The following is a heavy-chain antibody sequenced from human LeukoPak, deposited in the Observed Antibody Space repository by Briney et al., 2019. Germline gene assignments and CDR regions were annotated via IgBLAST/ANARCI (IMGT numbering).Heavy chain of an antibody. CDR3: AREYDFWRYLDY. D-gene: IGHD3-3*01. Sequence: GGSLRLSCAASGFTFSSYCMSWVRQAPGQGLEWVANIKQDGSDKYYVDSVKGRFSISKDNAKNLLFLEMSSLRAEDTAVYYCAREYDFWRYLDYWGQGILVTVSS. CDR1: GFTFSSYC. CDR2: IKQDGSDK. J-gene: IGHJ4*02. V-gene: IGHV3-7*01.